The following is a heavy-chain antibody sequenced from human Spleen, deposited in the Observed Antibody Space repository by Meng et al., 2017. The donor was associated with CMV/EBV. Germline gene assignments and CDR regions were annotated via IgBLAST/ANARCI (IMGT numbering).Heavy chain of an antibody. CDR2: INPDSGAT. CDR1: GYTFTGYY. V-gene: IGHV1-2*02. Sequence: ASVKVSCKASGYTFTGYYIHWVRQAPGQGPECMGWINPDSGATDFAQKFQGRVTMTRDTSISTAYMELSRLRSDDTAMYYCARTYAIVRYPFDIWGQGTMVTVSS. D-gene: IGHD1-26*01. CDR3: ARTYAIVRYPFDI. J-gene: IGHJ3*02.